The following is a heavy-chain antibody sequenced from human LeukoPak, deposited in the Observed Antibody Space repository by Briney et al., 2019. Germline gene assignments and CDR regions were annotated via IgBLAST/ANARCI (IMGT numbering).Heavy chain of an antibody. CDR2: IYSGGIT. CDR1: GFNVNTTY. V-gene: IGHV3-66*02. D-gene: IGHD2-8*01. J-gene: IGHJ5*02. Sequence: GGSLRLSCAASGFNVNTTYMSWVRQVPGRGLEWVSVIYSGGITDYIDSVKGRFTTSRDNSKNTVYLQMNSLRGDDTGVYYCARGQIGVKRHTMYGWFDPWGQGTPVTVSS. CDR3: ARGQIGVKRHTMYGWFDP.